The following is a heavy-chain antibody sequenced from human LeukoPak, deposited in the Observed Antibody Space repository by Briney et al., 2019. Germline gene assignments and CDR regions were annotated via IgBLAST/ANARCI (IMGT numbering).Heavy chain of an antibody. CDR2: IQFSGST. Sequence: PSETLSLTCTVSGGSISNDNHYWGWIRQPPGKGLEWIGSIQFSGSTYYNPSLQSRVAISVDTSSSQFSLKLRSVTAADTAVYYCARHALLWYVDHWGQGSLVTVSS. V-gene: IGHV4-39*01. J-gene: IGHJ4*02. CDR3: ARHALLWYVDH. D-gene: IGHD2/OR15-2a*01. CDR1: GGSISNDNHY.